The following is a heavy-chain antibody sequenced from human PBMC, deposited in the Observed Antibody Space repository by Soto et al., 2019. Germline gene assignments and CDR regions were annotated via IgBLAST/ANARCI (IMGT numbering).Heavy chain of an antibody. CDR2: IVPCDSYT. CDR1: GYSFTSYW. V-gene: IGHV5-10-1*01. J-gene: IGHJ6*02. CDR3: ARWYNWNYYGMDV. Sequence: ASLKISCKGSGYSFTSYWISWVRQMPGKGLESMGRIVPCDSYTNYSRSFQGHVTISADKSISTAYLQWSSLKASDTAMYYCARWYNWNYYGMDVWGQGTTVTVSS. D-gene: IGHD1-20*01.